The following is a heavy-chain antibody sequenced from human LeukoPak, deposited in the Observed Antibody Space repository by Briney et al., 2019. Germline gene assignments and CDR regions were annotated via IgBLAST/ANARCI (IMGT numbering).Heavy chain of an antibody. CDR1: GYTFTSYD. V-gene: IGHV1-8*01. J-gene: IGHJ3*02. D-gene: IGHD4-17*01. Sequence: ASVKVSCKASGYTFTSYDINWVRQATGQGLEWMGWMNPNSGNTGYAQKFQGRVTMTRNTSISTAYMELSSLRSEDTAAYYCASDYGDYVDAFDIWGQGTMVTVSS. CDR3: ASDYGDYVDAFDI. CDR2: MNPNSGNT.